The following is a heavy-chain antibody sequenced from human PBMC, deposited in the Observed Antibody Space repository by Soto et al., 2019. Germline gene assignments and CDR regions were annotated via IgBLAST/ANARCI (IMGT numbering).Heavy chain of an antibody. D-gene: IGHD2-2*01. Sequence: GGSLRLSCAAAGFTFSSFRMHWVRQAPGKGLEWVAVISYDGSNKYYADSVKGRFTISRDNAKNSLYLQMNSLRAEDTAVYYCAREYCSSTSCLNWFDPWGQGTLVTVSS. CDR3: AREYCSSTSCLNWFDP. CDR1: GFTFSSFR. V-gene: IGHV3-30*12. J-gene: IGHJ5*02. CDR2: ISYDGSNK.